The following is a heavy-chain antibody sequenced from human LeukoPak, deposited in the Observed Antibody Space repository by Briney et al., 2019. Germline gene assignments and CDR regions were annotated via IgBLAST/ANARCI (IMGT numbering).Heavy chain of an antibody. Sequence: PGGSLRLSCAASGFTFSSYWMSWVRQAPGKGLEWVANIKQDGSEKYYVDSVKGRFTISRDNAKNSLYLQMNSLRAEDTAVYYCARRREMATTEAFDIWGQGTMVTVSS. CDR1: GFTFSSYW. J-gene: IGHJ3*02. V-gene: IGHV3-7*01. CDR3: ARRREMATTEAFDI. D-gene: IGHD5-24*01. CDR2: IKQDGSEK.